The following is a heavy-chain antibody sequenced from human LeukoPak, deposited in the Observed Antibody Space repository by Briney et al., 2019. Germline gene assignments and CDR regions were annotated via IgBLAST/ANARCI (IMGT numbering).Heavy chain of an antibody. V-gene: IGHV3-7*01. CDR2: IKHDGGEK. D-gene: IGHD6-13*01. Sequence: GGSLRLSCVASGLSFSGQWLNWVRQAPGQGLEWVANIKHDGGEKYYVDSVKGRFTISRDDGQNSLSLHMNSVRAEDTAVYYCARVSMLVYFDYWGQGTLVTVSS. CDR1: GLSFSGQW. CDR3: ARVSMLVYFDY. J-gene: IGHJ4*02.